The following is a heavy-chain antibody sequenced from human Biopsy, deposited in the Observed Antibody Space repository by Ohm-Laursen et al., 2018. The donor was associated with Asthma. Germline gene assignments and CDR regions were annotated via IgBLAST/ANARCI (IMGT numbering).Heavy chain of an antibody. J-gene: IGHJ4*02. CDR1: GYSLNDLS. Sequence: ASVKVSCKISGYSLNDLSMHWDRQAPGQGLEWMGGHDHEEGGTVNARRFQGRVTMTEDTSTDTAYKELSSLSSDDTAVYYCASDFPKDYVRYNFQFWGQGTLVTVSS. CDR3: ASDFPKDYVRYNFQF. CDR2: HDHEEGGT. V-gene: IGHV1-24*01. D-gene: IGHD4-17*01.